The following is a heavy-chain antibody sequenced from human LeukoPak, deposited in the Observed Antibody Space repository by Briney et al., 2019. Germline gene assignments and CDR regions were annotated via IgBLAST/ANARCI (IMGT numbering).Heavy chain of an antibody. D-gene: IGHD3-10*01. V-gene: IGHV3-74*01. J-gene: IGHJ4*02. CDR1: GFTFSSYW. CDR3: AKDRGPMVRVDLFDY. Sequence: QTGGPLRLSCTASGFTFSSYWMHWVRQVPGKGRVWVSRSNSDGSYTNYADSVKGRFTISRDNAKNSLYLQMNSLRAEDTALYYCAKDRGPMVRVDLFDYWGQGTLVTVSS. CDR2: SNSDGSYT.